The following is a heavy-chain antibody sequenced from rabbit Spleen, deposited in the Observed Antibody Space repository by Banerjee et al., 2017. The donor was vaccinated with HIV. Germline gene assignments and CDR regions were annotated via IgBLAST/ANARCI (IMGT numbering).Heavy chain of an antibody. Sequence: QEQLVESGGGLVQPEGSLTLTCKASGLDFSSNAMCWVRQAPGKGPEWIACIYTGSGSTYYASWVNGRFTISRSTSLNTVTLQMTSLTAADTATYFCARDLSSVRLTRLDLWGPGTLVTVS. V-gene: IGHV1S47*01. D-gene: IGHD1-1*01. CDR3: ARDLSSVRLTRLDL. CDR2: IYTGSGST. J-gene: IGHJ3*01. CDR1: GLDFSSNA.